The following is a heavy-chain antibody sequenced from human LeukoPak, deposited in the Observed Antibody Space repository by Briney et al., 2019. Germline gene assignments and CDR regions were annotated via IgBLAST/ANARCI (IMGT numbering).Heavy chain of an antibody. D-gene: IGHD4-17*01. CDR1: GYTFTGYY. Sequence: ASVKVSCKASGYTFTGYYMHWVRQAPGQGLEWMGWINPNSGGTNYAQKFQGRVTMTRDTSISTAYMELSRLRSDDTAVYYCASFDFFTVTNGYYFDYWGQGTLVTVSS. V-gene: IGHV1-2*02. CDR3: ASFDFFTVTNGYYFDY. CDR2: INPNSGGT. J-gene: IGHJ4*02.